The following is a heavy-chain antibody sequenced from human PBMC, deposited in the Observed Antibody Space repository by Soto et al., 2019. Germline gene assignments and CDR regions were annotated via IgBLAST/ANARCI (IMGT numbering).Heavy chain of an antibody. D-gene: IGHD3-10*01. Sequence: PGGSLRLSCAASGFTFSSYWMSWVRQAPGKGLEWVANIKQDGSEKYYVDSVKGRFTISRDNAKNSLYLQMNSLRAEDTAVYYCAREGITKVPVVGMDVWGQGTTVTVSS. CDR2: IKQDGSEK. CDR1: GFTFSSYW. CDR3: AREGITKVPVVGMDV. J-gene: IGHJ6*02. V-gene: IGHV3-7*01.